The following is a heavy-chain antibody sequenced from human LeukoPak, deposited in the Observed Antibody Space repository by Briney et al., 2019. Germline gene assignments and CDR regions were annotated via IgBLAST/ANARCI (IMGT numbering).Heavy chain of an antibody. J-gene: IGHJ4*02. Sequence: PGGSLRLSCAASGFTFSTYGMHWVRQAPGKGLEWVAVIWNDGSNKYYADSLKGRFTISRDNSKNTLYLQMNSLRVEDTAVYYCARASGSYVYWGQGTLVTVSS. CDR3: ARASGSYVY. D-gene: IGHD1-26*01. CDR1: GFTFSTYG. V-gene: IGHV3-33*01. CDR2: IWNDGSNK.